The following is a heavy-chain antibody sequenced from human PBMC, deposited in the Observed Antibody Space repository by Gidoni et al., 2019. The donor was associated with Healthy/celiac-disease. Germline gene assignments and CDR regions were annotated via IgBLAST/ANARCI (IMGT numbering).Heavy chain of an antibody. CDR3: ARDEPGDYGGAFDI. CDR1: GYTFTSSH. V-gene: IGHV1-46*01. Sequence: QVQLVQSGAEVKKPGASVKVSCKASGYTFTSSHMHWVRQDPGQGLEWMGIINPSGGSTSYAQKFQGRVTMTRDTSTSTVYMELSSLRSEDTAVYYCARDEPGDYGGAFDIWGQGTMVTVSS. J-gene: IGHJ3*02. CDR2: INPSGGST. D-gene: IGHD4-17*01.